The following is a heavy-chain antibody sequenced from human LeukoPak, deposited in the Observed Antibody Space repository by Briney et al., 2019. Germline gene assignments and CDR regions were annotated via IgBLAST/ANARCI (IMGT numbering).Heavy chain of an antibody. D-gene: IGHD6-19*01. CDR2: ISSGGST. CDR3: AREPSSGWYEGSTGYFDY. CDR1: GFTVSSNY. J-gene: IGHJ4*02. V-gene: IGHV3-66*02. Sequence: GGSLRLSCAASGFTVSSNYMSWVRQAPGKGLEWVSVISSGGSTYYADSVKGRFTISRDNSKNTLYLQMNSLRAEDTAVYYCAREPSSGWYEGSTGYFDYWGQGTLVTVSS.